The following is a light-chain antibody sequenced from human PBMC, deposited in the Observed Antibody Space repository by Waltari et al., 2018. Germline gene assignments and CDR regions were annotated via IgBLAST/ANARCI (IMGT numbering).Light chain of an antibody. CDR1: QSISSW. V-gene: IGKV1-5*03. J-gene: IGKJ1*01. CDR2: KAS. CDR3: QQYYGYPRT. Sequence: DIQMTQSTSTLSASVGDRVTITCRASQSISSWLAWYQQKPGTVPKFLIYKASTLESGVPSRFSGSGSGTEFTLTISGLQPDDFATYYCQQYYGYPRTFGQGTKVEFK.